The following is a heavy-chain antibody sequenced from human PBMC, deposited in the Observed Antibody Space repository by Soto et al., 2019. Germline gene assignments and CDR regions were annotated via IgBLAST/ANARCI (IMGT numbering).Heavy chain of an antibody. CDR1: GGSISSHY. Sequence: SETLSLTCTVSGGSISSHYWSWIRQPPGKGLEWIGYIYYSGSTNYNPSLKSRVTISVDTSKNQFSLKLSSVTAADTAVYYCARGPYAVTTGYYYYYMDVWGKGTTVTVSS. V-gene: IGHV4-59*11. J-gene: IGHJ6*03. D-gene: IGHD4-17*01. CDR3: ARGPYAVTTGYYYYYMDV. CDR2: IYYSGST.